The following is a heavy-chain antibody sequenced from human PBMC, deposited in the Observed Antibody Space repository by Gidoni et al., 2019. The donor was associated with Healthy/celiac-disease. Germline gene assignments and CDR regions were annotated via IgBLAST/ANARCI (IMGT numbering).Heavy chain of an antibody. D-gene: IGHD3-3*01. V-gene: IGHV3-43*02. CDR2: ISGDGGST. Sequence: EVQLVESGGGVVQPGGSLRLSCAASGFTFDDYAMHWVRQAPGKGLEWVSLISGDGGSTYYADSVKGRFTISRDNSKNSLYLQMNSLRTEDTALYYCAKVKHYDFWSGYYRGYYYYYGMDVWGQGTTVTVSS. CDR3: AKVKHYDFWSGYYRGYYYYYGMDV. J-gene: IGHJ6*02. CDR1: GFTFDDYA.